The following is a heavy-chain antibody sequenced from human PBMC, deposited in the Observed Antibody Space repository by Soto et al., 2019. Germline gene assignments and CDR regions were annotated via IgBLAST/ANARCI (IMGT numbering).Heavy chain of an antibody. V-gene: IGHV3-30*18. CDR1: GFTFSSYG. CDR3: AKVVLVAASYYYYGMDV. Sequence: PGGSLRLSCAASGFTFSSYGMHWVRQAPGKGLEWVAVISYDGSNKYYGDSVKGRFTISRDNSKNTLYLQMNSLRAEDTAVYYCAKVVLVAASYYYYGMDVWGQGTTVTVSS. J-gene: IGHJ6*02. CDR2: ISYDGSNK. D-gene: IGHD1-26*01.